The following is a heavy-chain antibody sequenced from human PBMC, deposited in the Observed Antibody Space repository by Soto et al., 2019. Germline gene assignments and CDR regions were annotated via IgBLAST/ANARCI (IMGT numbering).Heavy chain of an antibody. D-gene: IGHD3-10*01. CDR3: ARGSHLAITMVRGVREARFDY. CDR2: INHSGST. J-gene: IGHJ4*02. CDR1: GGSFSGYY. Sequence: TSETLSLTCTVYGGSFSGYYLSWIRQPPGKGLEWIGEINHSGSTNYNPSLKSRVTISVDASKNQFSLKLSSVTAADTAVYYCARGSHLAITMVRGVREARFDYWGQGTLVTVSS. V-gene: IGHV4-34*01.